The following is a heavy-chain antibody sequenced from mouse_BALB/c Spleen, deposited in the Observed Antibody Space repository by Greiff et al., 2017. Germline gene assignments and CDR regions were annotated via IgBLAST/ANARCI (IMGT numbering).Heavy chain of an antibody. V-gene: IGHV5-17*02. CDR1: GFTFSSFG. D-gene: IGHD1-1*01. CDR3: ARGGSFDN. CDR2: ISSGSSTI. Sequence: EVKLVESGGGLVQPGGSRKLSCAASGFTFSSFGMHWVRQAPEKGLEWVAYISSGSSTIYYADTVKGRFTISRDNPKNTLFLQMTSLRSEDTAMYYCARGGSFDNWGQGTTLTVSS. J-gene: IGHJ2*01.